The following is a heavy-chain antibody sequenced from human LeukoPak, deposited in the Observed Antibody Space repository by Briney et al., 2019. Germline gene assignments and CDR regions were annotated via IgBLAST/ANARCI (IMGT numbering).Heavy chain of an antibody. CDR3: ARSEYSKSIWFDP. J-gene: IGHJ5*02. V-gene: IGHV1-46*01. D-gene: IGHD6-6*01. CDR2: INPSGGTT. CDR1: GFKFTNFY. Sequence: ASVKISCKASGFKFTNFYFHWVRQAPGQGLEWMGIINPSGGTTTYAQKFQGNITMTRDTSTSTVYMEMTSLTSEDTAVYYCARSEYSKSIWFDPWGQGTLVTASS.